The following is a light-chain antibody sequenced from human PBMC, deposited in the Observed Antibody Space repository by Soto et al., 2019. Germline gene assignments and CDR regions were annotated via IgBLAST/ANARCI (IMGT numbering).Light chain of an antibody. CDR1: QNIDSW. Sequence: DIHMTQSPSTLSASVGDRVTITCRASQNIDSWLAWYQHKPGQAPTLLIYQASILQTGVPSRVSSSGSGTEFSLAISSLQPDDFATYYCQQYAGQSWAFGQGTKVETK. V-gene: IGKV1-5*03. CDR3: QQYAGQSWA. CDR2: QAS. J-gene: IGKJ1*01.